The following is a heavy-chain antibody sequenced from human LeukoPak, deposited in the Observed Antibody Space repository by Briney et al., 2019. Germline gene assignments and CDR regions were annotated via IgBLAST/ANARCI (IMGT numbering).Heavy chain of an antibody. D-gene: IGHD3-22*01. Sequence: GGSLRLSCAASGLTFSSYSMNWVRQAPGKGLEGVSSISSSSSYIYYADSVKGRFTISRDNAKNSLYLQMNSLRAEDTAVYYCARDYDSSGYTGAFDIWGQGTMVTVSS. CDR3: ARDYDSSGYTGAFDI. CDR2: ISSSSSYI. CDR1: GLTFSSYS. J-gene: IGHJ3*02. V-gene: IGHV3-21*01.